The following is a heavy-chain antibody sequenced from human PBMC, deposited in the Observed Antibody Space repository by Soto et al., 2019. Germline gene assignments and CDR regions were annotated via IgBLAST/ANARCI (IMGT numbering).Heavy chain of an antibody. CDR3: ASHSSSSWRPDYFDY. V-gene: IGHV4-38-2*01. Sequence: LSLTFAVSGYSISSGYYWGWIRQPPGKGLEWIGSIYHSGSTYYNPSLKSRVTISVDTSKNQFSLKLSSVTAADTAVYYCASHSSSSWRPDYFDYWGQGTLVTVSS. CDR1: GYSISSGYY. CDR2: IYHSGST. J-gene: IGHJ4*02. D-gene: IGHD6-13*01.